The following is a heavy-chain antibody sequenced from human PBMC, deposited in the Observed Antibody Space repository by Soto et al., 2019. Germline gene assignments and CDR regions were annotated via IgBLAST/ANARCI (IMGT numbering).Heavy chain of an antibody. CDR1: GYTFTGYY. J-gene: IGHJ6*02. Sequence: QVQLVQSGAEVKKPGASVKVSCKASGYTFTGYYMHWVRQAPGQGLEWMGWINPNSGGTNYAQKFQGWVTMTRDTSSSTAYMELSRLRSDDTAVYYCARTEDGYRYGTLNYGVDVWGQGTTVTVSS. CDR3: ARTEDGYRYGTLNYGVDV. V-gene: IGHV1-2*04. D-gene: IGHD5-18*01. CDR2: INPNSGGT.